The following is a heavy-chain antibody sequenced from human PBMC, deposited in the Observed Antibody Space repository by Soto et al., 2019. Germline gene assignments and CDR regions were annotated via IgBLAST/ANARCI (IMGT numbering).Heavy chain of an antibody. Sequence: QVQLQQSGPGLVKPSQTLSLTCAISGDSVSGNDAVWNWIRQSPSRGLEWLGRTYYRSIWQTEFGVSVKGRMAIHPDASKNQFSLQLNSVTPEDTAMYYCARLVGNSWLDHWGQGTLVTVSA. CDR3: ARLVGNSWLDH. CDR1: GDSVSGNDAV. J-gene: IGHJ5*02. V-gene: IGHV6-1*01. D-gene: IGHD6-6*01. CDR2: TYYRSIWQT.